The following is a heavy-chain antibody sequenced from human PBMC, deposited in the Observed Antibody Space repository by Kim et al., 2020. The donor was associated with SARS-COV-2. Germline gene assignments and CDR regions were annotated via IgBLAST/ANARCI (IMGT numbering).Heavy chain of an antibody. CDR1: GYTFTSYY. J-gene: IGHJ6*02. V-gene: IGHV1-46*01. CDR3: ARDPTITSAGTFEYYYYGTDV. CDR2: INPSGGST. D-gene: IGHD6-13*01. Sequence: ASMKVSCKASGYTFTSYYMHWVRQAPGQGLEWMGIINPSGGSTSYAQKFQGRVTMTRDTSTSTVYMELSSLRSEDTAVYYCARDPTITSAGTFEYYYYGTDVWGQGTTVTVSS.